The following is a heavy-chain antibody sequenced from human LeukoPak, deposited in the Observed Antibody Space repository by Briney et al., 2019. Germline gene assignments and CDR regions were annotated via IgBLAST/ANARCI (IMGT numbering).Heavy chain of an antibody. Sequence: ASVKVSCKASGYTFTSYGISWVRQAPGQGLEWMGWISAYNGNTNYAQKLQGRVTMTTDTSTSTAYMELRSLRSDDTAVYYCARVRGSRCSGGSCYPIYADYWGQGTLVTVSS. CDR1: GYTFTSYG. J-gene: IGHJ4*02. CDR2: ISAYNGNT. V-gene: IGHV1-18*01. D-gene: IGHD2-15*01. CDR3: ARVRGSRCSGGSCYPIYADY.